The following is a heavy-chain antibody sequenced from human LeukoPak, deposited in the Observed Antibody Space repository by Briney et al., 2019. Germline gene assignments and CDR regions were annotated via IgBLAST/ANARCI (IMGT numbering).Heavy chain of an antibody. CDR2: IYYSGST. D-gene: IGHD6-13*01. V-gene: IGHV4-39*01. Sequence: PSETLSLTCTVSGGSISSSSYYWGWIRQPPGKGLEWIGSIYYSGSTYYNPSLKSRVTISVDTSKNQFSLKLSSVTAADTAVYYCARHVGYSSSWYPDYYYYYYMDVWGKRTTVTVSS. CDR3: ARHVGYSSSWYPDYYYYYYMDV. J-gene: IGHJ6*03. CDR1: GGSISSSSYY.